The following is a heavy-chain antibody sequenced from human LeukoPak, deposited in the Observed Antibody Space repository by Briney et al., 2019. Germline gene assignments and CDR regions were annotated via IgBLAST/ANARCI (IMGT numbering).Heavy chain of an antibody. J-gene: IGHJ4*02. CDR2: ISSSSSYI. Sequence: GGSLRLSCAASGFTFSSYSMNCVRQAPGKGLEWVSSISSSSSYIYYADSVKGRFTISRDNAKNSLYLQMNSLRAEDTAVYYCARVPLGRGDCYFDYWGQGTLVTVSS. CDR1: GFTFSSYS. V-gene: IGHV3-21*01. CDR3: ARVPLGRGDCYFDY. D-gene: IGHD2-21*01.